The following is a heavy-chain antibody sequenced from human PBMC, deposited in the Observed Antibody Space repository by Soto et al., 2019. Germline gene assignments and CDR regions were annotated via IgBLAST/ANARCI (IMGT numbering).Heavy chain of an antibody. Sequence: GGSLRLSCAASGFTFDDYGMSWVRQAPGKGLEWVSGINWNGGSTGYADSVKGRFTISRDNSKNTLYLQMNSLRAEDTAVYYCAKDRGIVVVVAPLDYWGQGTLDTGSS. CDR2: INWNGGST. CDR3: AKDRGIVVVVAPLDY. CDR1: GFTFDDYG. D-gene: IGHD2-15*01. J-gene: IGHJ4*02. V-gene: IGHV3-20*04.